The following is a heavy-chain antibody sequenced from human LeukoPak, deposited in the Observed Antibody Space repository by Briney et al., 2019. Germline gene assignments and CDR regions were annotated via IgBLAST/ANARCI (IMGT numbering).Heavy chain of an antibody. CDR3: ARAMVRGVGGIPTYY. Sequence: ASVKVSCKASGYTFTSYGISWVRQAPGQGLEWMGWISAYNGNTNYAQELQGRVTMTTDTSTSTAYMELRSLRSDDTAVYYCARAMVRGVGGIPTYYWGQGTLVTVSS. CDR2: ISAYNGNT. CDR1: GYTFTSYG. D-gene: IGHD3-10*01. V-gene: IGHV1-18*01. J-gene: IGHJ4*02.